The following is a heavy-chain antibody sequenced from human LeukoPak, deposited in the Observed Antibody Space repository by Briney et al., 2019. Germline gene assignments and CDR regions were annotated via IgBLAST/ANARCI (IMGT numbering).Heavy chain of an antibody. D-gene: IGHD2-2*02. V-gene: IGHV2-5*02. Sequence: KMSGPTLVKPTQTLTLTCTFSGFSLSTSGVGVGWIRQPPGKALEWLALIYWDDDKRYSPSLKSRLTITKDTSKNQVVLTMTNMDPVDTATYYCPHSFAYCSSTSCYILGKRWFDPWGQGTLVTVSS. CDR1: GFSLSTSGVG. CDR2: IYWDDDK. J-gene: IGHJ5*02. CDR3: PHSFAYCSSTSCYILGKRWFDP.